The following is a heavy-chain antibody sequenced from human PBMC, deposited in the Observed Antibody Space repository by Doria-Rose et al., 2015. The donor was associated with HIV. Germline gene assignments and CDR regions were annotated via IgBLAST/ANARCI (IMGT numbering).Heavy chain of an antibody. J-gene: IGHJ4*02. Sequence: QLQESGPGLVKPSETLSLTCTVSGDSIHNFYWTWVRQAAGKGLEWIGRIYSTGSTNYNPSLQSRVTISIDTSRSQFSLSLRSVTAADTAFYFCARDRGDYWGQGALVTVTS. CDR2: IYSTGST. CDR1: GDSIHNFY. V-gene: IGHV4-4*07. CDR3: ARDRGDY.